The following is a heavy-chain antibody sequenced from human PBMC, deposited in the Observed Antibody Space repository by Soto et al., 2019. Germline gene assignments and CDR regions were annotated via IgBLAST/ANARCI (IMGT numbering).Heavy chain of an antibody. CDR1: GVTFSSYA. CDR3: ARAVWFGELLPSETEYYYYGMDV. Sequence: SVTVPYQGSGVTFSSYATSWVRQAPGQGLEWMGGIIPIFGTANYAQKFQGRVTITADKSTSTAYMELSSLRSEDTAVYYCARAVWFGELLPSETEYYYYGMDVWGQGTTVTVSS. CDR2: IIPIFGTA. V-gene: IGHV1-69*06. J-gene: IGHJ6*02. D-gene: IGHD3-10*01.